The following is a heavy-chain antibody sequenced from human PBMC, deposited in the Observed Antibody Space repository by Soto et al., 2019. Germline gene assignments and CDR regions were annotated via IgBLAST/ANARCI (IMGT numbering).Heavy chain of an antibody. V-gene: IGHV3-33*01. J-gene: IGHJ6*02. Sequence: QVQLVESGGGVVQPGRSLRLSCAASGFTFSSYGMHWLRQAPGKGLEWVAVIRYDGSNKYYADSVKGRFTISRDNSKNTLYLQMNGLRAEETAVYYCARQAIAAAGEGAVGMDVWGQGTTVTVSS. CDR3: ARQAIAAAGEGAVGMDV. D-gene: IGHD6-13*01. CDR1: GFTFSSYG. CDR2: IRYDGSNK.